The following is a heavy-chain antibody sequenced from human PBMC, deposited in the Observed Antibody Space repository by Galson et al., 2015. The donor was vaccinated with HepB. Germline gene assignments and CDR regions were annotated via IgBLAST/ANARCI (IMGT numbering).Heavy chain of an antibody. D-gene: IGHD6-19*01. Sequence: SLRLSCAASGFTFSSYWMHWVRQAPGKGLVWVSRINSDGSSTSYADSVKGRFTISRDNAKNTLYLQMNSLRAEDTAVYYYAREGSSGWYYRPGAFDIWGQGTMVTVSS. V-gene: IGHV3-74*01. J-gene: IGHJ3*02. CDR1: GFTFSSYW. CDR2: INSDGSST. CDR3: AREGSSGWYYRPGAFDI.